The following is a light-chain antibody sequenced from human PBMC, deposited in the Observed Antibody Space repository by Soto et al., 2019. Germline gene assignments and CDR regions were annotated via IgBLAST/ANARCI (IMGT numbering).Light chain of an antibody. Sequence: DIQMTQSPSSLSASVGDRLTITCRASQSISSYLNWYQQKPGKAPKLLIYSTSSLQSGVPSRFSGSGSGTDFTLTISSLQPEDFATYYCQQSHSFPLTFGGGTKVDI. J-gene: IGKJ4*01. CDR2: STS. CDR3: QQSHSFPLT. CDR1: QSISSY. V-gene: IGKV1-39*01.